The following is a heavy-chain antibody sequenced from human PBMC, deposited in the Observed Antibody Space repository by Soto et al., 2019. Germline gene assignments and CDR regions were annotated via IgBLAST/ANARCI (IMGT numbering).Heavy chain of an antibody. J-gene: IGHJ6*02. CDR3: ARDTAMAPYRYYYYGMDV. CDR2: INHSGST. CDR1: GGYFSGYY. V-gene: IGHV4-34*01. D-gene: IGHD5-18*01. Sequence: SETLSLTSAVDGGYFSGYYWSWIRQPPGKGLEWIGEINHSGSTNYNPSLKSRVTISVDTSKNQFSLKLSSVTAADTAVYYCARDTAMAPYRYYYYGMDVWGQGTTVTVSS.